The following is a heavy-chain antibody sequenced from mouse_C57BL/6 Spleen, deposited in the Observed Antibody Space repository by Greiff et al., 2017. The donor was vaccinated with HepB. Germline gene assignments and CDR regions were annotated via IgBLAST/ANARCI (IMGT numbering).Heavy chain of an antibody. V-gene: IGHV1-5*01. CDR3: TRYDYDGTWCAY. D-gene: IGHD2-4*01. CDR2: IYPGNSDT. CDR1: GYTFTSYW. Sequence: VQLQQSGTVLARPGASVKMSCKTSGYTFTSYWMHWVKQRPGQGLEWIGAIYPGNSDTSYNQKFKGKAKLTAVTSASTAYMELSSLTNEDSAVYYCTRYDYDGTWCAYWGQGTLVTVSA. J-gene: IGHJ3*01.